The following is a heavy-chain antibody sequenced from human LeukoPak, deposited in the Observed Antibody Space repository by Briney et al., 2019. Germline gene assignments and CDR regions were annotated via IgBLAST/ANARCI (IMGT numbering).Heavy chain of an antibody. V-gene: IGHV1-2*02. D-gene: IGHD3-10*01. CDR1: GYTFTAYS. CDR3: ARDLDYYGSGSFFNI. J-gene: IGHJ3*02. Sequence: ASVKVSCKASGYTFTAYSMHWVRQAPGQGLERMGGINPNSGGTNYAQKFQGRVTMTRDTSITTAYMELSRLRSDDTAVYYCARDLDYYGSGSFFNIWGQGTMVTVSS. CDR2: INPNSGGT.